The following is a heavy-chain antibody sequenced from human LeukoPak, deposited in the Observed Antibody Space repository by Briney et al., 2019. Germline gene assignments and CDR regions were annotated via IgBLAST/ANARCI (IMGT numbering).Heavy chain of an antibody. Sequence: GGSLRLSCAASGFTVSSNYMRWVRQAPGKGLEWVSAISGSGGSTYYADSVKGRFTISRDNSKNTLYLQMNSLRAEDTAVYYCAKDRSPIAVEYFDYWGQGTLVTVSS. D-gene: IGHD6-19*01. J-gene: IGHJ4*02. V-gene: IGHV3-23*01. CDR2: ISGSGGST. CDR1: GFTVSSNY. CDR3: AKDRSPIAVEYFDY.